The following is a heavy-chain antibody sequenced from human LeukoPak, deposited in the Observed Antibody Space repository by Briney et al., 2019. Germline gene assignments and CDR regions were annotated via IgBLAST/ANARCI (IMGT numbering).Heavy chain of an antibody. J-gene: IGHJ3*02. Sequence: PSETLSLTCTVSGGSISSYYWSWIRQPPGKGLEWIGHIYTSGSTNYIPSLKSRATISVDTSKNQFSLKLSSVTAADTAVYYCATGGGSYSDAFDIWGQGTMVTVSS. CDR2: IYTSGST. V-gene: IGHV4-4*09. D-gene: IGHD2-8*02. CDR1: GGSISSYY. CDR3: ATGGGSYSDAFDI.